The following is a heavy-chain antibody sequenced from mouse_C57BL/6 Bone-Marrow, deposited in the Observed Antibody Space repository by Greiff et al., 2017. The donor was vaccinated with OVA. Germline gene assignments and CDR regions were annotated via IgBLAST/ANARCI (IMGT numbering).Heavy chain of an antibody. J-gene: IGHJ3*01. D-gene: IGHD2-3*01. CDR1: GYTFTSYW. V-gene: IGHV1-7*01. CDR2: INPSSGYT. CDR3: AKGRLYDGYPAWFAY. Sequence: VKLMESGAELAKPGASVKLSCKASGYTFTSYWMHWVKQRPGQGLEWIGYINPSSGYTKYNQKFKDKATLTADKSSSTAYMQLSSLTYEDSAVYYCAKGRLYDGYPAWFAYWGQGTLVTVSA.